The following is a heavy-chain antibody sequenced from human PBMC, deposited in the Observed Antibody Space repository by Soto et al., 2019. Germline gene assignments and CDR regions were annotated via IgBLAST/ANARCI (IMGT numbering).Heavy chain of an antibody. D-gene: IGHD2-15*01. CDR3: ARAPGVMVAASFRRSAHDYYYYGMDV. V-gene: IGHV1-18*01. CDR1: GYTFTSYG. J-gene: IGHJ6*02. Sequence: ASVKVSCKASGYTFTSYGISWVRQAPGQGLEWMGWISAYNGNTNYAQKLQGRVTMTTDTSTSTAYMELRSLRSDDTAVYYCARAPGVMVAASFRRSAHDYYYYGMDVWGQGTTVTVSS. CDR2: ISAYNGNT.